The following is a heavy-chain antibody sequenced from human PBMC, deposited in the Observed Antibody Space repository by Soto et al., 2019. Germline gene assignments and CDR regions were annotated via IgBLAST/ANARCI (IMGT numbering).Heavy chain of an antibody. J-gene: IGHJ6*02. CDR3: ARRGDGYNYDYYYGMDV. CDR2: MNPNSGNT. V-gene: IGHV1-8*01. Sequence: ASVKVSCKASGYTFTSYDINWVRQATGQGLEWMGWMNPNSGNTGYAQKFQGRVTMTRNTSISTAYMELSSLRSEDTAVYYCARRGDGYNYDYYYGMDVWGQGTTVTVSS. CDR1: GYTFTSYD. D-gene: IGHD5-12*01.